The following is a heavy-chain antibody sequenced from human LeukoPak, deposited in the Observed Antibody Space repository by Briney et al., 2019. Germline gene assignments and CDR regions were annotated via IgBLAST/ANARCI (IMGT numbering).Heavy chain of an antibody. CDR1: GGSISSSIYY. CDR3: ARVGPSSTWYRNDAFDL. CDR2: VYYSGST. J-gene: IGHJ3*01. Sequence: SETLSLTCTVSGGSISSSIYYWGWIRQPPGKELEWIGSVYYSGSTNYNPSLKSRVTISVDTSKNQFSLKLNSVNAADTAVYFCARVGPSSTWYRNDAFDLWGQGTMVTVSS. V-gene: IGHV4-39*07. D-gene: IGHD6-13*01.